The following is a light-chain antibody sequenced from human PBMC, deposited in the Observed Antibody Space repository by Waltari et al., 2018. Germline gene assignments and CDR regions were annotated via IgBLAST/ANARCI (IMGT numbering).Light chain of an antibody. CDR1: QSISTW. J-gene: IGKJ1*01. Sequence: DIQMTQSPSTLSASVGDRIIITCRASQSISTWLAWYQQKPGRAPKLLIHRASSLQSGVPSRFRGSGSGAEFTLTITSLQPDDFATFYCLQYIRYPWTFGQGTNV. V-gene: IGKV1-5*03. CDR2: RAS. CDR3: LQYIRYPWT.